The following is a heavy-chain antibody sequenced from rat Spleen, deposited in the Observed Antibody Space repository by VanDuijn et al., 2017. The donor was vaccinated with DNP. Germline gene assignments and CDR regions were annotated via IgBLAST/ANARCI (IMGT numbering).Heavy chain of an antibody. D-gene: IGHD1-11*01. CDR2: ISYDGGST. V-gene: IGHV5-58*01. CDR1: GFTFSSYW. J-gene: IGHJ1*01. CDR3: ARGTTEGIVSWYFDF. Sequence: EVQLVETGGGLVQPGRSLKLSCVASGFTFSSYWMYWIRQAPGKGLEWVAYISYDGGSTYYGDSVKGRFTITRDNAKSTLYLQMNSLRSEDMATYYCARGTTEGIVSWYFDFWGPGTMVTVSS.